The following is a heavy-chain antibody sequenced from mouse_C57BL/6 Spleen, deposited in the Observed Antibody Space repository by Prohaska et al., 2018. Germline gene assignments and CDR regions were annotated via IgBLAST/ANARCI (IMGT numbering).Heavy chain of an antibody. D-gene: IGHD3-2*02. Sequence: SLKFPSKPSGYTFTDYFINWVKQRLGQGLEWIARIYPGSGNTYYNEKFKGKATLTAEKSSSTAYMQLSSLTSEDSAVYFCAKTAQATLAWFDYWGQGTLVTVSA. CDR1: GYTFTDYF. CDR2: IYPGSGNT. V-gene: IGHV1-76*01. J-gene: IGHJ3*01. CDR3: AKTAQATLAWFDY.